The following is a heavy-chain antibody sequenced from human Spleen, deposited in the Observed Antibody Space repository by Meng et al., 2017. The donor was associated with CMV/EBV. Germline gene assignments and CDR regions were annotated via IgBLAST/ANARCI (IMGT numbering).Heavy chain of an antibody. CDR3: ARLHGCSSSCGYGMDV. V-gene: IGHV5-51*01. J-gene: IGHJ6*02. Sequence: GESLKISCKGSGYMFSNYWIGWVRQMPGKGLEWMGLIYLGDYATRYSPSFQGQVLITADKSVRTAYLQWSSLKASDTAMYYCARLHGCSSSCGYGMDVWGQGTTVTVSS. D-gene: IGHD6-13*01. CDR1: GYMFSNYW. CDR2: IYLGDYAT.